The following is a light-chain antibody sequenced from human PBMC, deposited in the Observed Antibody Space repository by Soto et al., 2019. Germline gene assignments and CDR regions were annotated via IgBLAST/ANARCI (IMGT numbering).Light chain of an antibody. Sequence: QSVLTQPPSASGSPGQSVTISCTGSSSDVGGYNYVSWYQQHPGKAPKLIIYEASTRPSGVPDRFSASKSGNTASLTVSGLQAEDEADYYCSSYAGSNSYVFGTGTKVTVL. CDR1: SSDVGGYNY. CDR3: SSYAGSNSYV. CDR2: EAS. J-gene: IGLJ1*01. V-gene: IGLV2-8*01.